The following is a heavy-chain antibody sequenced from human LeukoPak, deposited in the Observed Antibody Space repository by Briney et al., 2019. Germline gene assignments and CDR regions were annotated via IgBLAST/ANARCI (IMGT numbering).Heavy chain of an antibody. J-gene: IGHJ4*02. CDR2: ISWNSGSI. V-gene: IGHV3-9*02. Sequence: PGGSLRLSCAASGFTSDDYAMHWVRQAPGKGLEWVSGISWNSGSIGYADSVKGRFTISRDNAKNSLYLQMNSLRAEDTALYYCAKDRDGYNYFDYWGQGTLVTVSS. CDR3: AKDRDGYNYFDY. D-gene: IGHD5-24*01. CDR1: GFTSDDYA.